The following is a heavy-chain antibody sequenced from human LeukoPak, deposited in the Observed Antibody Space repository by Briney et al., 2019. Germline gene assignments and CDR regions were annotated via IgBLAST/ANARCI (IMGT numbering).Heavy chain of an antibody. CDR2: ISSGGGNI. D-gene: IGHD6-19*01. Sequence: GGSLRLSCAASGFTFSSYEMNWVRQAPGKGLEWVSYISSGGGNIYYADSVKGRFTLSRDNAKSSLYLQMNSLRAEDTAVFYCARALPVAGSVFFDSWGQGTLVTVSS. CDR1: GFTFSSYE. V-gene: IGHV3-48*03. J-gene: IGHJ5*01. CDR3: ARALPVAGSVFFDS.